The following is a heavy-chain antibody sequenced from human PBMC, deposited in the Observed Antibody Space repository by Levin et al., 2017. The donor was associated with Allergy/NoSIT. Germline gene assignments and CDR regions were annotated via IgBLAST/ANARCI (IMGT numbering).Heavy chain of an antibody. CDR1: GGSFSGYY. CDR3: ARVWGHQWLGPGRPFDY. D-gene: IGHD6-19*01. J-gene: IGHJ4*02. Sequence: SQTLSLTCAVYGGSFSGYYWSWIRQHPGKGLEWIGEINHSGSTNYNPSLKSRVTISVDTSKNQFSLKLSSVTAADTAVYYCARVWGHQWLGPGRPFDYWGQGTLVTVSS. V-gene: IGHV4-34*01. CDR2: INHSGST.